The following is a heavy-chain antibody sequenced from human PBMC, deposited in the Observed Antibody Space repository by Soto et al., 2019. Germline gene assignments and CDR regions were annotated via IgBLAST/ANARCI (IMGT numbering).Heavy chain of an antibody. CDR1: GFSLSTSGVG. V-gene: IGHV2-5*02. Sequence: SGPTLVNPTQTLTLTCTFSGFSLSTSGVGVGWIRQPPGKALEWLALIYWDDDKRYSPSLKSRLTITKDTSKNQVVLTMTNMDPVDTATYYCAHSPTLAARYYYYYMDVWGKGTTVTVSS. CDR3: AHSPTLAARYYYYYMDV. CDR2: IYWDDDK. J-gene: IGHJ6*03. D-gene: IGHD6-6*01.